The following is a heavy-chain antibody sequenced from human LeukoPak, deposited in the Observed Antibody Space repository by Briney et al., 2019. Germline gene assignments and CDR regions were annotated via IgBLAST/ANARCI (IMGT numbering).Heavy chain of an antibody. CDR3: ARKNYYDSSGYIDY. V-gene: IGHV1-69*01. CDR1: GGTFSSYA. D-gene: IGHD3-22*01. J-gene: IGHJ4*02. CDR2: IIPIFGTA. Sequence: SVEVSCKASGGTFSSYAISWVRQAPGQGLEWMGGIIPIFGTANYAQKFQGRVTITADESTSTAYMELSSLRSEDTAVYYCARKNYYDSSGYIDYWGQGTLVTVSS.